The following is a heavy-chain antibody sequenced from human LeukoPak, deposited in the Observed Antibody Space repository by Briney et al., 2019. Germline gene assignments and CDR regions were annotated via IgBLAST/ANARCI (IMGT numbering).Heavy chain of an antibody. CDR3: ARDRSYDGSGYYEFDY. V-gene: IGHV3-21*01. CDR2: ISSSSSYI. CDR1: GFTFSSYS. Sequence: KPGGSLRLSCAASGFTFSSYSMNWVRQAPGKGLEWVSSISSSSSYIYYADSVKGRFTISRDNAKNSLYLQMNSLRAEDTAVYYCARDRSYDGSGYYEFDYWGQGTLVTVSS. D-gene: IGHD3-22*01. J-gene: IGHJ4*02.